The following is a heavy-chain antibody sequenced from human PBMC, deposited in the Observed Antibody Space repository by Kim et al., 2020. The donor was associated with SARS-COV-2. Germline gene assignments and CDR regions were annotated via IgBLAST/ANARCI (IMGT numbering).Heavy chain of an antibody. J-gene: IGHJ4*02. CDR2: IYYSGST. D-gene: IGHD3-9*01. V-gene: IGHV4-30-4*01. CDR3: ARVALIRYFDWLFPEGYYFDY. Sequence: SETLSLTCTDSGGSISSGDYYWSWIRQPPGKGLEWIGYIYYSGSTYYNPSLKSRVTISVDTSKNQFSLKLSSVTAADTAVYYCARVALIRYFDWLFPEGYYFDYWGQGTLVTVSS. CDR1: GGSISSGDYY.